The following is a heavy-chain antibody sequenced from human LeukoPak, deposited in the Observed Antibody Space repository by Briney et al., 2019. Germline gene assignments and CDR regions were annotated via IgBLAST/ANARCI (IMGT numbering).Heavy chain of an antibody. V-gene: IGHV3-21*04. Sequence: PGGSLRLSCAASGFTFSSYSMNWVRQAPGKGLEWVSSISSSSSYIYYADSVKGRFTISRDNSKNTLYLQMNSLRAEDTAVYYCAKDLPYIAAAGILDYWGQGTLVTVSS. CDR2: ISSSSSYI. D-gene: IGHD6-13*01. CDR3: AKDLPYIAAAGILDY. CDR1: GFTFSSYS. J-gene: IGHJ4*02.